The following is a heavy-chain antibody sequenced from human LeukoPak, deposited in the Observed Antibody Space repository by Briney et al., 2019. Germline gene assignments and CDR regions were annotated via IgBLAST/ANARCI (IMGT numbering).Heavy chain of an antibody. V-gene: IGHV3-30*04. J-gene: IGHJ4*02. CDR2: ISYDGSNK. CDR1: GFTFSSYA. Sequence: GGSLRLSCAASGFTFSSYAMHWVRQAPGKGLEWVAVISYDGSNKYYADSVEGRFTISRDNSKNTLYLQMNSLRAEDTAVYYCARGQIVVVDNWGQGTLVTVSS. CDR3: ARGQIVVVDN. D-gene: IGHD3-22*01.